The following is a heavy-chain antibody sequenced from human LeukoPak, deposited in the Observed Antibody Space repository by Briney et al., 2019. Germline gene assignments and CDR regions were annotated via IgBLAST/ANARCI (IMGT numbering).Heavy chain of an antibody. D-gene: IGHD5-24*01. CDR2: IIPIFDKA. CDR1: GGTFSSYA. J-gene: IGHJ4*02. CDR3: ARDDRDMATISLGLDY. Sequence: GASVKVSCKASGGTFSSYAISWVRQAPGQGLEWMGGIIPIFDKANYAQKFQGRVTITADKTTSTAYMELSSLSSEDTAVYYCARDDRDMATISLGLDYWGQGTLVTVSS. V-gene: IGHV1-69*06.